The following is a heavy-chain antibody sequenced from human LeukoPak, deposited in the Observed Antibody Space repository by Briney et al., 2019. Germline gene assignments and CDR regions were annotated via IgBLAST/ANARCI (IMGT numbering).Heavy chain of an antibody. D-gene: IGHD2-2*02. V-gene: IGHV1-18*01. CDR1: GYIVSSFG. CDR3: ARYCSSTSCYTVNYYYGMDF. J-gene: IGHJ6*02. CDR2: ISDYNGNT. Sequence: ASVKVSCKAAGYIVSSFGISWVRQAPGQGLEWMGWISDYNGNTDYAKKLQGRGTMTTDTSTSTASMELRSLRSDGTAGYYWARYCSSTSCYTVNYYYGMDFWGQGTRVTVSS.